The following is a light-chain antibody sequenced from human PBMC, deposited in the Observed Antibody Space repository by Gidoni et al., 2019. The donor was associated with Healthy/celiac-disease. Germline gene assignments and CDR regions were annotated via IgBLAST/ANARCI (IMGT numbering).Light chain of an antibody. Sequence: ENVLTQATGTLSLSPGDRATLSCRASQSVSSSYLAWYQQNPGQAPRLLIYGASSRATGIPARFSGSGSGTDFTLTISSLEPEDFAVYYCQQYCSSPPYTFXQXTKLEIK. J-gene: IGKJ2*01. CDR1: QSVSSSY. CDR2: GAS. CDR3: QQYCSSPPYT. V-gene: IGKV3-20*01.